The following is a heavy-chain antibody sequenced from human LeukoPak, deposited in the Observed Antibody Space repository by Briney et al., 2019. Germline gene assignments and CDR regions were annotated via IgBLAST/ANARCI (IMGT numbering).Heavy chain of an antibody. CDR3: ASTLVGATPRPYYYYYYGMDV. Sequence: GASVKVSCKASGYTFTSNYIHWVRQAPGQGLEWMGMIYPRDGSTSYAQKFQGRVTVTRDTSTSTAHMELSGLRSEDTAVYYCASTLVGATPRPYYYYYYGMDVWGQGTTVTVSS. CDR1: GYTFTSNY. CDR2: IYPRDGST. V-gene: IGHV1-46*01. J-gene: IGHJ6*02. D-gene: IGHD1-26*01.